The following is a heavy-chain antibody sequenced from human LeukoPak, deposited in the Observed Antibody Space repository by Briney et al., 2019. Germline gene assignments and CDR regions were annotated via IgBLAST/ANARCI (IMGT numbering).Heavy chain of an antibody. J-gene: IGHJ4*02. CDR2: MSQDGSEK. D-gene: IGHD3-3*01. V-gene: IGHV3-7*01. CDR3: ASGFWSGLIDY. Sequence: GGSLRLSCAASGFTFSNYWMSWVRQDPGKGLEWVAHMSQDGSEKHYVDSVKGRFTISRDNAKKSLYLQMNSLRAEDTAVYYCASGFWSGLIDYWGQGTLVTVSS. CDR1: GFTFSNYW.